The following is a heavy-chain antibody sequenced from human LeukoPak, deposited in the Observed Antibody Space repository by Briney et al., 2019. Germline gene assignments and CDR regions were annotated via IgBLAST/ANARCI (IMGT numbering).Heavy chain of an antibody. V-gene: IGHV3-21*01. CDR2: ISSSSSYI. D-gene: IGHD3-10*01. CDR3: ARNPYYYGSGSPHFDY. Sequence: PGGTLRLSCAASGFTFSSYSMNWVRQAPGKGLEWVSSISSSSSYIYYADSVKGRFTISRDNAKNSLYLQMNSLRAEDTAVYYCARNPYYYGSGSPHFDYWGQGTLVTVSS. CDR1: GFTFSSYS. J-gene: IGHJ4*02.